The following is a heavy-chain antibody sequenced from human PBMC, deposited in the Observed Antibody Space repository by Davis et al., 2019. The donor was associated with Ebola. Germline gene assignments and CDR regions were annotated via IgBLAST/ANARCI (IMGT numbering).Heavy chain of an antibody. D-gene: IGHD2-15*01. Sequence: MPSETLSLTCTVSGGSISSRSYYWGWIRQTPGKGLEWIGSIYYSGSTDYNPSLKSRVTISVDTSRNQFSLRLNSVTAADTAVYYCASREVASGPADYWGQGTLVSVSS. V-gene: IGHV4-39*01. CDR1: GGSISSRSYY. CDR3: ASREVASGPADY. CDR2: IYYSGST. J-gene: IGHJ4*02.